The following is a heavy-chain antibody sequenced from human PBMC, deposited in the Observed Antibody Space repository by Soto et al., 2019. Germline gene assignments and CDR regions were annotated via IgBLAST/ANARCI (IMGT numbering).Heavy chain of an antibody. D-gene: IGHD2-15*01. V-gene: IGHV3-48*01. J-gene: IGHJ5*02. CDR2: ISSSGNTI. Sequence: GGSLRLSCAASGFTFSSYDMNWVRQAPGKGLEWISYISSSGNTIYYADSVKGRFTISRDNAENSLYLQMNSLRAEDTAVYFCARDQYCSSGSCRPYNWFDPWGQGTLVTVSS. CDR3: ARDQYCSSGSCRPYNWFDP. CDR1: GFTFSSYD.